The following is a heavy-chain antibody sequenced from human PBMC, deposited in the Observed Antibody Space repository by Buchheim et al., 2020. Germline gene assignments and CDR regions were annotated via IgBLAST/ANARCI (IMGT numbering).Heavy chain of an antibody. D-gene: IGHD3-3*01. CDR1: GFTFSSYE. J-gene: IGHJ6*02. CDR2: ISSSGSTI. CDR3: AREGYDFWSGSNDYYYGMDV. V-gene: IGHV3-48*03. Sequence: EVQLVESGGGLVQPGGSLRLSCAASGFTFSSYEMNWVRQAPGKGLEWVSYISSSGSTIYYADSVKGRFTISRDNAKNSLYLQMNSLRAEDTAVYYCAREGYDFWSGSNDYYYGMDVWGQGTT.